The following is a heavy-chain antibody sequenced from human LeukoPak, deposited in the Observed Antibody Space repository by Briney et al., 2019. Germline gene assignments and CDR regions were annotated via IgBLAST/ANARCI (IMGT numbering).Heavy chain of an antibody. CDR3: ARDRLGYCSGGSCFFDY. J-gene: IGHJ4*02. V-gene: IGHV4-30-4*08. Sequence: SQTLSLTCTVSGGSISSGDYYWSWIRQPPGKGLEWIGYIYYSGSTYYNPSLKSRVTISVDTSKNQFSLKLSSVTAADTAVYYCARDRLGYCSGGSCFFDYWGQGTLVTVSS. D-gene: IGHD2-15*01. CDR1: GGSISSGDYY. CDR2: IYYSGST.